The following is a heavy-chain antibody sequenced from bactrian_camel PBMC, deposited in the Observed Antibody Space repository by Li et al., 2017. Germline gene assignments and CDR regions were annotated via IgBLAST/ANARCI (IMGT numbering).Heavy chain of an antibody. CDR1: GLSDSTYSYC. J-gene: IGHJ4*01. CDR2: LDTDGTT. D-gene: IGHD1*01. Sequence: HVQLVESGGGSVQAGGSLRLSCVASGLSDSTYSYCMGWFRQPPGKEREGVGVLDTDGTTRYADDAVKGRFTISKDNAKNTLYLQMNNLKPEDTAMYYCAARAHGFSSASLVEYNFPHWGQGTQVTVS. CDR3: AARAHGFSSASLVEYNFPH. V-gene: IGHV3S55*01.